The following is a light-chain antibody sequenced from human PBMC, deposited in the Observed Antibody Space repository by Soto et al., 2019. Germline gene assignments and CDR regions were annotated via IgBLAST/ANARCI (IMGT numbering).Light chain of an antibody. CDR3: QKFSGT. V-gene: IGKV1-27*01. J-gene: IGKJ1*01. Sequence: DIQMTQSPSSLSASVGDRVTITCRASQGISNYLAWYKQKPGKVPKLLIYAASTLQSEVPSRFSGSGSGTDFTLTISSLQPEDVATYYCQKFSGTFGQGTKVDIK. CDR1: QGISNY. CDR2: AAS.